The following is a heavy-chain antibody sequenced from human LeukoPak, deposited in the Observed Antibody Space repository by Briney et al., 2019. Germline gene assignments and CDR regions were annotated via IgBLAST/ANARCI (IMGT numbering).Heavy chain of an antibody. CDR1: GGSISSGGCY. J-gene: IGHJ5*02. CDR2: IYYSGST. D-gene: IGHD2-21*02. Sequence: SQTLSLTCTVSGGSISSGGCYWNWIRQHPGKGLEWIGYIYYSGSTYYNPSLKSRVIISIDTSKNQFSLKLSSVTAADTAVYYCARSGYCGGDCGTDTNWFDPWGQGTLVTVSS. V-gene: IGHV4-31*03. CDR3: ARSGYCGGDCGTDTNWFDP.